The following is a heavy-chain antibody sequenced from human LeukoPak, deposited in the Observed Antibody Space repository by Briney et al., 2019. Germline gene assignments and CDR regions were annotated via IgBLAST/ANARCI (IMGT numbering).Heavy chain of an antibody. CDR3: ARKLGGAQCGGDCFFDH. Sequence: GGSLRLSRQGSGFMLNVYYMSWFRLAPGKGLEWLGYISSTGSYTTYADSVRGRFTISGDNSKNLLFLQMNNLRAEDTAVYYCARKLGGAQCGGDCFFDHWGQGTRVAVSS. CDR2: ISSTGSYT. D-gene: IGHD2-21*02. V-gene: IGHV3-11*03. J-gene: IGHJ4*03. CDR1: GFMLNVYY.